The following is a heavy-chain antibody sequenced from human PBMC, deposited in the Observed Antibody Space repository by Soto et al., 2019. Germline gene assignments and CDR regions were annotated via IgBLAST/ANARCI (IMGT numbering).Heavy chain of an antibody. V-gene: IGHV3-30*18. CDR3: AKDQASGQGSFDS. CDR1: GFTFNIYG. J-gene: IGHJ4*02. Sequence: GGSLRLSCAASGFTFNIYGMHWVRQAPDKGLERVALISYDGSNQYYADSVKGRFTTSRDNSKNTLFLQMNSLRADDTAVYYCAKDQASGQGSFDSWGQGTLVTVSS. CDR2: ISYDGSNQ.